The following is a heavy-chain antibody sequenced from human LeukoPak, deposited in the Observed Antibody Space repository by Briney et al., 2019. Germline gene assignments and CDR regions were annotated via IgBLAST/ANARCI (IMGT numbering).Heavy chain of an antibody. Sequence: QTGGSLRLSCAASGFTFSSYAMHWVRQAPGKGLEWVAVISYDGSNKYYADSVKGRFTIFRDNSKNTLYLQMNSLRAEDTAVYYCARDQERWLQGCWYFDLWGRGTLVTVSS. D-gene: IGHD5-24*01. CDR2: ISYDGSNK. V-gene: IGHV3-30-3*01. CDR1: GFTFSSYA. CDR3: ARDQERWLQGCWYFDL. J-gene: IGHJ2*01.